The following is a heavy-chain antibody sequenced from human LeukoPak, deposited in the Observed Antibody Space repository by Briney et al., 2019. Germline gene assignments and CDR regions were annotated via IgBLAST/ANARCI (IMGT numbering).Heavy chain of an antibody. Sequence: ASVKVSCKASGYTFSNYEINWVRQATGQGLEWMGWMNPNSGNTGYAQKFQGRVTITRDTSISTAYMELSSLRSGDTAVYYCARGYDFWSGHSSLFDFWGQGTLVTVSS. V-gene: IGHV1-8*03. CDR3: ARGYDFWSGHSSLFDF. CDR2: MNPNSGNT. J-gene: IGHJ4*02. D-gene: IGHD3-3*01. CDR1: GYTFSNYE.